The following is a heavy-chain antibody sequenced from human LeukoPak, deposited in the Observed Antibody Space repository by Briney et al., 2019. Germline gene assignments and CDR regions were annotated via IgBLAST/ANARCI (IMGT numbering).Heavy chain of an antibody. D-gene: IGHD4-17*01. Sequence: PGGSLRLSCAASGFTFSSYAMGWVRQAPGKGLEWVSLISGSGGSTYYADSVKGRFTVSRDNSKNTEYLQMNSLRAEDTAIYYCAKDDDDRDHVVVDHWGQGTLVTVSS. V-gene: IGHV3-23*01. J-gene: IGHJ4*02. CDR3: AKDDDDRDHVVVDH. CDR1: GFTFSSYA. CDR2: ISGSGGST.